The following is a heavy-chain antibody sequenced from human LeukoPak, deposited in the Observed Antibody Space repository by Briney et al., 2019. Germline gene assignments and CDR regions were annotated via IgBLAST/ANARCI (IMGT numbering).Heavy chain of an antibody. CDR1: GFPFGSYV. J-gene: IGHJ5*02. V-gene: IGHV3-48*02. CDR2: INHNAEMI. CDR3: ARDHDWAFDP. Sequence: GGSLRLSCEASGFPFGSYVMSWVRQAPGKGLEWIAYINHNAEMIFYPDFVKGRFTISRDNAKNSLYLQMNALRYEDAAIYYCARDHDWAFDPWGQGTLVTVSS. D-gene: IGHD3-9*01.